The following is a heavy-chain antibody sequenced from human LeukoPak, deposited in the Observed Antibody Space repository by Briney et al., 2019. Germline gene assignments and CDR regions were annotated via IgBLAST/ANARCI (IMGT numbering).Heavy chain of an antibody. Sequence: KASETLSLTCTVSGGSISSYYWSWIRQPPGKGLEWIGYIYYSGSTNYNPSLKSRVTISVDTSKNQFSLKLSSVTAADTAVYYCARDVGTALVTGDYWGQGTLVTVSS. CDR2: IYYSGST. J-gene: IGHJ4*02. V-gene: IGHV4-59*12. D-gene: IGHD5-18*01. CDR1: GGSISSYY. CDR3: ARDVGTALVTGDY.